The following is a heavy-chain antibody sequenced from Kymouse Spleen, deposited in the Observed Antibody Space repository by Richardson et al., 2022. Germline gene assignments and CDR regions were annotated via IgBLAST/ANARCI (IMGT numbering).Heavy chain of an antibody. CDR1: GGSFSGYY. D-gene: IGHD3-22*01. Sequence: QVQLQQWGAGLLKPSETLSLTCAVYGGSFSGYYWSWIRQPPGKGLEWIGEINHSGSTNYNPSLKSRVTISVDTSKNQFSLKLSSVTAADTAVYYCARDGLIYYDSSGPFDYWGQGTLVTVSS. CDR3: ARDGLIYYDSSGPFDY. CDR2: INHSGST. V-gene: IGHV4-34*01. J-gene: IGHJ4*02.